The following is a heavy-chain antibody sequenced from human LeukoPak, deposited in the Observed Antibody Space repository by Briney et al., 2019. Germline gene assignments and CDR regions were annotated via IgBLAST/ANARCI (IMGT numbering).Heavy chain of an antibody. Sequence: ASVKVSCKASGYTFTGYYMHWVRQAPGQGLEWMGWINPNSGGTNYAQKFQGRVTMTRDTSISTAYMELSRLRSDDTAVYYCAGPLYDFWSGYLYYWGQGTLVTVSS. D-gene: IGHD3-3*01. CDR3: AGPLYDFWSGYLYY. J-gene: IGHJ4*02. V-gene: IGHV1-2*02. CDR1: GYTFTGYY. CDR2: INPNSGGT.